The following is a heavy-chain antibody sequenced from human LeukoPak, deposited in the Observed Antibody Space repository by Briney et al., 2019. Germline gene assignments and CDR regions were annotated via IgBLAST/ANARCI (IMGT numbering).Heavy chain of an antibody. J-gene: IGHJ4*02. D-gene: IGHD3-3*01. Sequence: SETLSLTCAVYGGSFSGYYWSWIRQPPGKGLEWIGEINHSGSTNYNLSLKSRVTISVDTSKNQFSLKLSSVTAADTAVYYCARGPNYDFWSGYYAGGGQGTLVTVSS. V-gene: IGHV4-34*01. CDR1: GGSFSGYY. CDR2: INHSGST. CDR3: ARGPNYDFWSGYYAG.